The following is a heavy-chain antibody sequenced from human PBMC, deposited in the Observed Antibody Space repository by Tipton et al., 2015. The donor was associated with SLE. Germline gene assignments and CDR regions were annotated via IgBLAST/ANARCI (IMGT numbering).Heavy chain of an antibody. CDR2: IYYTGST. Sequence: TLFLTCTVSGGSIGSHYWSWIRQPPGKGLEWIGYIYYTGSTKYNPSLKSRVTISVDTSKKQFSLKVRSVTAADTAVYYCARDPFLEWFGYYGMDVWGQGTTVTVSS. J-gene: IGHJ6*02. V-gene: IGHV4-59*11. CDR3: ARDPFLEWFGYYGMDV. CDR1: GGSIGSHY. D-gene: IGHD3-3*01.